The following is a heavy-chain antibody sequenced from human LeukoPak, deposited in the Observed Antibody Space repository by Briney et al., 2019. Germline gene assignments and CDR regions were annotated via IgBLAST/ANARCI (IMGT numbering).Heavy chain of an antibody. V-gene: IGHV4-59*01. D-gene: IGHD4-17*01. Sequence: PSETLSLTCTVSGGSISSYYWSWIRQPPGKGLDWIGYIYYSGSTNYNPSLKSRVTISVDTSKNQFSLKLSSVTAADTAVYYCARDFVGDYGYYYYGMDVWGQGTTVTVSS. J-gene: IGHJ6*02. CDR2: IYYSGST. CDR3: ARDFVGDYGYYYYGMDV. CDR1: GGSISSYY.